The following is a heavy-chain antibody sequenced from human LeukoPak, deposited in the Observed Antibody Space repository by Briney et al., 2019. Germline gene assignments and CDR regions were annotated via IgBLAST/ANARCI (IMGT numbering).Heavy chain of an antibody. D-gene: IGHD3-10*01. CDR1: GFTFSSYW. CDR2: IKQDGSEK. CDR3: ARVKLWFGELSHFDY. J-gene: IGHJ4*02. Sequence: PGGSLRLSCAVSGFTFSSYWMSWVRQAPGKGLEWVANIKQDGSEKYYVDSVKGRFTISRDNAKNSLYLQMNSLRAEDTAVYYCARVKLWFGELSHFDYWGQGTLVTVSS. V-gene: IGHV3-7*01.